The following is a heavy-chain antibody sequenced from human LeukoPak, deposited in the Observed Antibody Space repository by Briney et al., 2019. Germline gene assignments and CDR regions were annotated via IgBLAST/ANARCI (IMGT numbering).Heavy chain of an antibody. CDR3: ARGESPLFDAFDT. CDR2: ISSSSSTI. Sequence: GGSLRLSCAASGFTFSSYEMNWVRQAPGKGLEWVSYISSSSSTIYYADSVKGRFTISRDNAKNSLYLQMNSLRAEDTAVYYCARGESPLFDAFDTWGQGTMVTVSS. V-gene: IGHV3-48*03. D-gene: IGHD3-16*01. J-gene: IGHJ3*02. CDR1: GFTFSSYE.